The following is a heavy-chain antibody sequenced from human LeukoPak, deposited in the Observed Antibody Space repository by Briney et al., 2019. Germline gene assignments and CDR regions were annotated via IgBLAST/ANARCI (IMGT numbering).Heavy chain of an antibody. CDR2: IRSAVETT. CDR1: GFTMSHYG. Sequence: LSGGSLRLSCAASGFTMSHYGVSWVRQAPGKGLEWISGIRSAVETTHYADSVKGRFIISRDNSKNALSLQLNSLRPEDTAQYYCAKHFCTGLDCSLFDSWGQGTLVTVSS. V-gene: IGHV3-23*01. J-gene: IGHJ4*02. CDR3: AKHFCTGLDCSLFDS. D-gene: IGHD3/OR15-3a*01.